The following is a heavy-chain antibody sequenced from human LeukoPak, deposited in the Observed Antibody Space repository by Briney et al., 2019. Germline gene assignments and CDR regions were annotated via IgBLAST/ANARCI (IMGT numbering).Heavy chain of an antibody. Sequence: SETLSLTCTVSGGSISSYYWSWIRQPPGKGLEWIGYIYYSGSTNYNPSLKSRVTISVDTSKNQFSLKLSSVTAADTAVYYCARARADSSGWYVYYYYMDVWGKGTTVTISS. CDR2: IYYSGST. J-gene: IGHJ6*03. D-gene: IGHD6-19*01. CDR1: GGSISSYY. V-gene: IGHV4-59*01. CDR3: ARARADSSGWYVYYYYMDV.